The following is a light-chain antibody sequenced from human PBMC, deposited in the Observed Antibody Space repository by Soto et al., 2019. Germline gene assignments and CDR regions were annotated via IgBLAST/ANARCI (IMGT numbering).Light chain of an antibody. CDR1: QSVSNY. V-gene: IGKV3-20*01. CDR2: GAS. J-gene: IGKJ1*01. Sequence: EXVLTQPPGTLSLSPGERATLSCRASQSVSNYLVWYQQKPGQAPRLLIYGASSRATGIPDRFSGSGSGTDFTLTISRLEPEDFAVYYCQQYGGSPQTFGQGTKV. CDR3: QQYGGSPQT.